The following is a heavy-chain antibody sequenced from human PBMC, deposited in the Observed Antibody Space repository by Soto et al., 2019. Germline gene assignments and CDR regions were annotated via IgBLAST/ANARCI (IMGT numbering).Heavy chain of an antibody. V-gene: IGHV4-34*01. D-gene: IGHD3-10*01. J-gene: IGHJ4*02. CDR3: ARGGRYYGSGSYSTGGPLFDY. CDR2: INHSGST. CDR1: GGSFSGYY. Sequence: SETLSLTCAVYGGSFSGYYWTWIRQPPGTGLEWIGEINHSGSTNYNPSLKSRVTISVDTSKNQFSLKLTSVTAADTAVYYCARGGRYYGSGSYSTGGPLFDYWGQGTLVTVSS.